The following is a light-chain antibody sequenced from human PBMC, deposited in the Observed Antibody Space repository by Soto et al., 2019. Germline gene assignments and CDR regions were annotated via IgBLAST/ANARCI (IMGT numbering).Light chain of an antibody. V-gene: IGLV2-14*01. CDR1: SSDIGYYDY. Sequence: QSALTQPASVSGSPGQSITISCTGTSSDIGYYDYVSWYQHHSGKAPKLIIYEVNNRPSGVSNRFSGSKSVNTASLTISGLQAEDEADYYCSSHSSSSAYYVFGTGTKVTFL. J-gene: IGLJ1*01. CDR3: SSHSSSSAYYV. CDR2: EVN.